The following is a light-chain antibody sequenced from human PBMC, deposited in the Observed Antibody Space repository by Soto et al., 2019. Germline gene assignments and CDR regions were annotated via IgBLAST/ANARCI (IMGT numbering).Light chain of an antibody. V-gene: IGKV3-15*01. CDR1: QSVSSN. CDR3: QQYNNLPSLT. Sequence: EIVMTQSPATLSVSPGERATLSCRASQSVSSNLAWYQQKPGQAPRLLIYGASTRATGIPARFSGSGSGTQFTLTISRLQSEDFAVYYCQQYNNLPSLTFGGGNNVEIK. CDR2: GAS. J-gene: IGKJ4*01.